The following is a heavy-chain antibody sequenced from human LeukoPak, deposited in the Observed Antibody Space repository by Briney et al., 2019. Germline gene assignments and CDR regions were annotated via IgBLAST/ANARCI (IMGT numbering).Heavy chain of an antibody. D-gene: IGHD2-2*01. J-gene: IGHJ6*02. CDR1: GYTFTSYA. Sequence: ASVKVSCKASGYTFTSYAISWVRQAPGQGLEWMGGIIPIFGTANYAQKFQGRVTITADESTSTAYMELSSLRSEDTAVYYCARDIIVVVPAAIKLGYYYYGMDVWGQGTTVTVSS. V-gene: IGHV1-69*13. CDR3: ARDIIVVVPAAIKLGYYYYGMDV. CDR2: IIPIFGTA.